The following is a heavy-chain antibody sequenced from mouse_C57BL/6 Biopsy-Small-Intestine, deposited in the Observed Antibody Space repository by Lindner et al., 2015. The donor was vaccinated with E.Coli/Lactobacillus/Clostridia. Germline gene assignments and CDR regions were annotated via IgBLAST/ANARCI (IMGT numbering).Heavy chain of an antibody. CDR3: ARLSLYNYAMDY. D-gene: IGHD6-2*01. CDR2: ISSAGSYT. CDR1: GFIFNIYG. V-gene: IGHV5-6*01. J-gene: IGHJ4*01. Sequence: VQLQESGGDLVKPGGSLKLSCAASGFIFNIYGMSWVRQTPDKRLEWVATISSAGSYTHYPDSVKGRFTISRDNAQNTLYLHMASLRSEDTAMYYCARLSLYNYAMDYWGQGTSVTVSS.